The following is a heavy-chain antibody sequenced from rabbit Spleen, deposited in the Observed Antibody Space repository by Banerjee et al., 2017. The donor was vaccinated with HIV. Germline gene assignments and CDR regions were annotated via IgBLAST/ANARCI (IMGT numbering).Heavy chain of an antibody. CDR2: INAVTGKA. J-gene: IGHJ4*01. CDR3: ARGDSDHSAGRDL. V-gene: IGHV1S45*01. Sequence: QEHLEESGGGLVQPEGSLTLTCTASGFPFSNKAVMCWVRQAPGKGLEWIACINAVTGKADYASWAKGRFTFSKTSSTTVTLQMTSLTAADTATYFCARGDSDHSAGRDLWGPGTLVTVS. D-gene: IGHD7-1*01. CDR1: GFPFSNKAV.